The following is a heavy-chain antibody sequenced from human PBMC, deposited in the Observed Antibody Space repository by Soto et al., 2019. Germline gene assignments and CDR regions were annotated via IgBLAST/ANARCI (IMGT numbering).Heavy chain of an antibody. V-gene: IGHV1-2*02. Sequence: GASVKVSCKASGYTFTGYYMHWVRQAPGQGLEWMGWINPNSGGTNYAQKFQGRVTMTRDTSISTAYMELSRLRSDDTAVYYCARVGNTYYYDSSGYHRAFDIWGQGTMVTVSS. D-gene: IGHD3-22*01. J-gene: IGHJ3*02. CDR1: GYTFTGYY. CDR2: INPNSGGT. CDR3: ARVGNTYYYDSSGYHRAFDI.